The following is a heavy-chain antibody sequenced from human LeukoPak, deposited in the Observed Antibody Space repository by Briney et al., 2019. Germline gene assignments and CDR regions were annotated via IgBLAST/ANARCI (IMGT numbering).Heavy chain of an antibody. J-gene: IGHJ4*02. CDR3: ARKRGSGSYPYYFDY. CDR1: GFTVSSNS. D-gene: IGHD3-10*01. Sequence: GGSLRLSCTVSGFTVSSNSWSWVRQAPGKGLEWVSFIYSGGNTHYADSVKGRFTISRDNSKNTLYLQMNSLRAEDTAVYYCARKRGSGSYPYYFDYWGQGTLVTVSS. CDR2: IYSGGNT. V-gene: IGHV3-66*01.